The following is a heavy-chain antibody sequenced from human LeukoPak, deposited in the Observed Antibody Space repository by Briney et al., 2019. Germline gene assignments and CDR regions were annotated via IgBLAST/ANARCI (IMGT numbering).Heavy chain of an antibody. J-gene: IGHJ4*02. CDR3: ARRHYVSSGYRLPFDY. D-gene: IGHD3-22*01. V-gene: IGHV3-48*03. CDR2: LSSSGSAF. Sequence: PGGSLTLSCEDSGFTFRSYEMNWVRQAPGKGLEWIAYLSSSGSAFSYADSVKGRFTIARDNAKNSLYLQMNSLRAEDTAVYYCARRHYVSSGYRLPFDYWGQGTLVTVSS. CDR1: GFTFRSYE.